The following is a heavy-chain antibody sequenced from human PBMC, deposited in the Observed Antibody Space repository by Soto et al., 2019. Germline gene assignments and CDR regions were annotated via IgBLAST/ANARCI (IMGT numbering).Heavy chain of an antibody. CDR1: GGSISSGGYS. Sequence: QLQLQESGSGLVKPSQTLSLTCAVSGGSISSGGYSWSWIRQPPGKGLEWIGYIYHSGSTYYNPSLKSRGTISVYRSKTQFSLKLSSVTAADTAVYYCARAPYCDYGYGMDVWGQGTTVTVSS. V-gene: IGHV4-30-2*01. D-gene: IGHD1-26*01. CDR3: ARAPYCDYGYGMDV. J-gene: IGHJ6*02. CDR2: IYHSGST.